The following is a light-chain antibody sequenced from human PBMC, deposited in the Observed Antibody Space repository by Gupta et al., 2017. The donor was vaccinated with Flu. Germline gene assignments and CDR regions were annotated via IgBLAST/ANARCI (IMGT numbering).Light chain of an antibody. CDR3: ATSDASRNSWV. CDR2: SNN. V-gene: IGLV1-47*02. CDR1: SSNVGNSF. J-gene: IGLJ3*02. Sequence: QSVLPQPPSASRTPGQRVTISCSGCSSNVGNSFVFWYRQHTGTAPQLLFYSNNQRPSGVPDRFSCAKAGTTAAPPTSGLRAEEEADDYWATSDASRNSWVFGGGTKLTVL.